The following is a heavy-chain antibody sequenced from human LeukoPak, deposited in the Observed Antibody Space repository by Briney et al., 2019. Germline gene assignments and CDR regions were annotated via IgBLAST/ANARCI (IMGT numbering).Heavy chain of an antibody. V-gene: IGHV4-34*01. CDR3: ARGGVRGLLDFDI. J-gene: IGHJ3*02. CDR2: INPSRNT. CDR1: GGSFSGYY. Sequence: PSETLSLTCAVFGGSFSGYYWNWIRQPPGKGLEWIGQINPSRNTNYNPSLKSRVTISVDTSKKQFSLKLSSVTAADTAVYYCARGGVRGLLDFDIWGQGTMVTVSS. D-gene: IGHD1-1*01.